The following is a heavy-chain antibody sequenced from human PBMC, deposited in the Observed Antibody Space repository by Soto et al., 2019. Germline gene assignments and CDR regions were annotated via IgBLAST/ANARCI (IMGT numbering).Heavy chain of an antibody. D-gene: IGHD6-19*01. Sequence: PSWTLSLTCANCGGSLRGSVWSWSCQPPGKVLEWIGEINHSGSTNYSPSLKSRVTISVDTSKNQFSLKLSSVTAADTAVYYCARGSMAGGYYYYYGMDVWGQETTVSVPS. V-gene: IGHV4-34*01. CDR3: ARGSMAGGYYYYYGMDV. CDR2: INHSGST. CDR1: GGSLRGSV. J-gene: IGHJ6*02.